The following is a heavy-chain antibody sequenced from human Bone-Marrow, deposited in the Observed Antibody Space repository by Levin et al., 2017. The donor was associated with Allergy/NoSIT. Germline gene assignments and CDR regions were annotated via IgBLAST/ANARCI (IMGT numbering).Heavy chain of an antibody. CDR2: ISNTGAST. CDR1: GFIFSDSY. CDR3: ARGKRYYVI. Sequence: GGSLRLSCAASGFIFSDSYMTWIRQTPGKGLEWISYISNTGASTYYSNSVEGRFTVSRDNAKNSVFLEMNSLRPEDTGLYYCARGKRYYVIWGQGTLVTVSS. D-gene: IGHD3-10*01. J-gene: IGHJ4*02. V-gene: IGHV3-11*01.